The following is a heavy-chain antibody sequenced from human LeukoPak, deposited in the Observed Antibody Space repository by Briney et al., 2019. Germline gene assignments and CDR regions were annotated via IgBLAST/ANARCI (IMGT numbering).Heavy chain of an antibody. CDR1: GDTFSSYG. V-gene: IGHV3-30*02. D-gene: IGHD2-8*01. CDR2: IRFDGGNK. CDR3: AKDAPCTNAVCALSG. J-gene: IGHJ4*02. Sequence: GGSLGLSCAASGDTFSSYGMHWVRQAPGKELEWVAFIRFDGGNKYYADSVRGRFTISRDNSRNTLYLQMNSLRPEDTAVYYCAKDAPCTNAVCALSGWGQGTLVTVPS.